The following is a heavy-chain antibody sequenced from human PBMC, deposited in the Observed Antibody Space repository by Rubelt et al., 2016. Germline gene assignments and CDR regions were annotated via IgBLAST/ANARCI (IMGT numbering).Heavy chain of an antibody. V-gene: IGHV4-31*03. D-gene: IGHD2-15*01. Sequence: QVQLQESGPGLVKPSQTLSLTCTVSGGSISSGGYYWSWIRQHPGKGLEWIGNIYYSGYTYYNPSLKRRDTISEDTSKNQVSRSRRSVTAADTAVYYCARSFMVVSAIDYWGQGTLVTVSS. CDR1: GGSISSGGYY. J-gene: IGHJ4*02. CDR3: ARSFMVVSAIDY. CDR2: IYYSGYT.